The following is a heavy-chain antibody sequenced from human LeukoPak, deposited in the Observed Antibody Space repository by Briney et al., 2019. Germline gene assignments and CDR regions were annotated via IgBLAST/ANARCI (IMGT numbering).Heavy chain of an antibody. CDR3: VRDGWGTTPYHS. Sequence: GGSLRLSCAASGFTLSNYWMNWVRQAPGKGPVWVSHISPDEGNTAYADSVKGRFTISRDSAKNTLYLQMNSLRVGDTAVYYCVRDGWGTTPYHSWGQGTLVTVSS. CDR2: ISPDEGNT. D-gene: IGHD1-7*01. J-gene: IGHJ4*02. V-gene: IGHV3-74*01. CDR1: GFTLSNYW.